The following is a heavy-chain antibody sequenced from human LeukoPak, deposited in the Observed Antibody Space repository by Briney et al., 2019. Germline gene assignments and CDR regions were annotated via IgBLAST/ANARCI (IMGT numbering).Heavy chain of an antibody. D-gene: IGHD3-22*01. CDR2: ISGNGGST. Sequence: PGGSLRLSCAASGFTFISYAMSWVRQAPGKGLEWVSAISGNGGSTYYADFVKGRFTISRDNSKNTLSLQMNSLRPEDTALYYCAKGNSGYFADLWGQGTVVTVSS. CDR1: GFTFISYA. CDR3: AKGNSGYFADL. J-gene: IGHJ5*02. V-gene: IGHV3-23*01.